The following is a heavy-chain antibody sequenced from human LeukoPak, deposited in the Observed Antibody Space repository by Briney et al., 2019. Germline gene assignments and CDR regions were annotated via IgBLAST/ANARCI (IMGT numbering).Heavy chain of an antibody. D-gene: IGHD5-18*01. J-gene: IGHJ4*02. CDR3: ARVYTTMGLDY. CDR2: IYSGGST. Sequence: PGGSLRLSCAASGFTVSSNYMSWVRQAPGKGLEWVSVIYSGGSTYYADSVKGRFTISRDNSKNTLYPQMNSLRAEDTAVYYCARVYTTMGLDYWGQGTLVTVSS. CDR1: GFTVSSNY. V-gene: IGHV3-53*01.